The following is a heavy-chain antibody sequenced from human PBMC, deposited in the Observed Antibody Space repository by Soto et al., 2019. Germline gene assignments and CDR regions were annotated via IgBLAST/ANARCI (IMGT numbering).Heavy chain of an antibody. CDR1: GFTLGDYA. Sequence: GGSLRLSCTASGFTLGDYAMSWFRQAPGKGLEWVGFIRSKAYGGTTEYAASVKGTFTISRDDSKSIAYLQMNSLKTEDTAVYFSAVAGPATPGEGYYYGMDVWGQGTTVTVSS. CDR2: IRSKAYGGTT. V-gene: IGHV3-49*03. CDR3: AVAGPATPGEGYYYGMDV. J-gene: IGHJ6*02. D-gene: IGHD6-19*01.